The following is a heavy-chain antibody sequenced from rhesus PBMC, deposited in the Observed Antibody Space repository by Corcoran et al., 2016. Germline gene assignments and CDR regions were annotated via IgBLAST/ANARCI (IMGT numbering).Heavy chain of an antibody. Sequence: QVKLQQWGEGLVKPSETLSLTCAVYGGSISGYYYWSWIRQAPGKGLEWIGKIDGNSASPNYHPSLKNRVTISKDTSKNQFSLKVNSVTAADTAVYYCASWEEQRLVRGFDYWGQGVLVTVSS. V-gene: IGHV4-73*01. CDR2: IDGNSASP. CDR1: GGSISGYYY. J-gene: IGHJ4*01. D-gene: IGHD6S26*01. CDR3: ASWEEQRLVRGFDY.